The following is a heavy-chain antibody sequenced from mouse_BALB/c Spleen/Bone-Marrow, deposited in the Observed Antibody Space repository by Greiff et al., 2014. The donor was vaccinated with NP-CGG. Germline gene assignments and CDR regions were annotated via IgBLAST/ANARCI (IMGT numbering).Heavy chain of an antibody. Sequence: SGAELARPGASVKMSCKASGFTFTSYTMHWVKQRPGQGLEWIGYINPSSGYTNYNQKFKDKATLTADKSSSTAYMQLSSLTSEDSVVYYCARSYYDYDRAWFAYWGQGTLVTVSA. CDR2: INPSSGYT. D-gene: IGHD2-4*01. J-gene: IGHJ3*01. V-gene: IGHV1-4*01. CDR1: GFTFTSYT. CDR3: ARSYYDYDRAWFAY.